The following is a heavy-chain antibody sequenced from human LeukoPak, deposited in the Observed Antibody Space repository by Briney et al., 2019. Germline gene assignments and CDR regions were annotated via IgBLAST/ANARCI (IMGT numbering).Heavy chain of an antibody. CDR1: GFTFSNHW. CDR3: ARGPGSSGGAYVGDY. V-gene: IGHV3-74*01. Sequence: GGSLRLSCAASGFTFSNHWMHWVRQVPGKGLVWVARIDGGGSSISHADFVKGRFSISRGNAKSTLYLQMNSLRAEDTAMYYCARGPGSSGGAYVGDYWGHGTLVTVSS. D-gene: IGHD3-22*01. CDR2: IDGGGSSI. J-gene: IGHJ4*01.